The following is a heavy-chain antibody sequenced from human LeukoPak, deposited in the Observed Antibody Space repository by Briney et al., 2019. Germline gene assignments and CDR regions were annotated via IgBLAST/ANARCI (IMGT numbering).Heavy chain of an antibody. D-gene: IGHD1-26*01. V-gene: IGHV4-39*01. CDR1: GGSITSGTYY. CDR2: VLLTDST. CDR3: ARLDDVGLTGSGCLDP. Sequence: PSETLSLTCTVSGGSITSGTYYWGWIRQAPGNRVEWIGSVLLTDSTYYNPSLKSRVTISVDTSKNQFSLNLSSVTAADTAVYFCARLDDVGLTGSGCLDPWGQGVLVTVSS. J-gene: IGHJ5*02.